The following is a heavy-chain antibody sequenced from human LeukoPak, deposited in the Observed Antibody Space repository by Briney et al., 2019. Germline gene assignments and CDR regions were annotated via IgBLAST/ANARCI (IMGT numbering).Heavy chain of an antibody. CDR3: AKDVRTDSYYYYSMDV. J-gene: IGHJ6*03. CDR1: GFTFSSYG. Sequence: GGSLRLSCAASGFTFSSYGMHWVRQAPGKGLEWVAFIRYDGSNKYYADSVKGRFTISRDNSKNTLYLQMNSLRAEDTAVYYCAKDVRTDSYYYYSMDVWGKGTTVTVSS. V-gene: IGHV3-30*02. CDR2: IRYDGSNK. D-gene: IGHD2-2*01.